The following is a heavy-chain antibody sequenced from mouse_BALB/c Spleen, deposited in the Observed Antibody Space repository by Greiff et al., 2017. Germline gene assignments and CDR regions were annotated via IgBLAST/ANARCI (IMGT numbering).Heavy chain of an antibody. J-gene: IGHJ3*01. CDR1: GYTFTSYW. D-gene: IGHD1-1*01. CDR3: APNYYGSTWFAY. V-gene: IGHV1-7*01. CDR2: INPSTGYT. Sequence: VQLQESGAELAKPGASVKMSCKASGYTFTSYWMHWVKQRPGQGLEWIGYINPSTGYTEYNQKFKDKATLTADKSSSTAYMQLSSLTSEDSAVYFCAPNYYGSTWFAYWGQGTLVTVSA.